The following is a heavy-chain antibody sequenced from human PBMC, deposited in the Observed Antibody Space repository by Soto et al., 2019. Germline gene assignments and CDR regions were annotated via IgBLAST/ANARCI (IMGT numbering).Heavy chain of an antibody. V-gene: IGHV1-46*01. CDR2: IKPSGGST. CDR3: ARHSAYYDFWSGSLTGSFDY. J-gene: IGHJ4*02. D-gene: IGHD3-3*01. Sequence: GASVKVSCKASGYTFTSYYMHWVRQAPGQGLEWMGIIKPSGGSTSYAQKFQGRVTMTRDTSTSTVYMELSSLRSEDTAVYYCARHSAYYDFWSGSLTGSFDYWGQGTLVTVSS. CDR1: GYTFTSYY.